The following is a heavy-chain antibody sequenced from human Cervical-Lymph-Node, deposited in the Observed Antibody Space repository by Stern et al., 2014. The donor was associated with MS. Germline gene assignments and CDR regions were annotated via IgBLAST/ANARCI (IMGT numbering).Heavy chain of an antibody. CDR2: FDPENGET. CDR3: ATRYFSEGLWHSYLDN. CDR1: GYTLTELS. V-gene: IGHV1-24*01. J-gene: IGHJ4*02. Sequence: VQLVESGPEVKKPGASVKVSCQVSGYTLTELSIHWVRQAPGKGLEWMGGFDPENGETNYAQRLQGRVTVTDDPSTDTAYMELSSLRSEDTAVYYCATRYFSEGLWHSYLDNWGPGTLVTVSS. D-gene: IGHD2-15*01.